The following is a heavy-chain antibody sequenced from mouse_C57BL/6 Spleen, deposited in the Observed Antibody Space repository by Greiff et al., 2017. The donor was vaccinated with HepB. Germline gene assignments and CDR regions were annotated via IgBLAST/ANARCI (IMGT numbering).Heavy chain of an antibody. D-gene: IGHD2-1*01. CDR3: ARQGIYYGNYVRYAMDY. CDR2: ISNGGGST. J-gene: IGHJ4*01. CDR1: GFTFSDYY. Sequence: EVQLVESGGGLVQPGGSLKLSCAASGFTFSDYYMYWVRQTPEKRLEWVAYISNGGGSTYYPDTVKGRFTISRDNAKNTLYLQMSRLKSEDTAMYYCARQGIYYGNYVRYAMDYWGQGTSVTVSS. V-gene: IGHV5-12*01.